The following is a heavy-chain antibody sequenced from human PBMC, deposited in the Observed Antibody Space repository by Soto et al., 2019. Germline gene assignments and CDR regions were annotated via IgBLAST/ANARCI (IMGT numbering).Heavy chain of an antibody. CDR3: ARFAVGYCSSTSCLMWSKLDYYYYYGMDV. V-gene: IGHV3-48*03. Sequence: EVQLVESGGGLVQPGGSLRLSCAASGFTFSSYEMNWVRQAPGKGLEWVSYISSSGSTIYYADSVKGRFTISRDNAKNSLYLQMNSLRAEDTAVYYCARFAVGYCSSTSCLMWSKLDYYYYYGMDVWGQGTTVTVSS. CDR1: GFTFSSYE. J-gene: IGHJ6*02. CDR2: ISSSGSTI. D-gene: IGHD2-2*01.